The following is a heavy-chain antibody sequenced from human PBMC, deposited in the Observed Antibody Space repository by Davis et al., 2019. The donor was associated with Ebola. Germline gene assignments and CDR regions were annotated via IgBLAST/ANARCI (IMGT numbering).Heavy chain of an antibody. J-gene: IGHJ4*02. V-gene: IGHV4-59*08. CDR2: VYNSGANT. CDR3: ARHRPSGWYPFDY. D-gene: IGHD6-19*01. CDR1: GDSVTSKI. Sequence: GSLRLSCTVSGDSVTSKIWSWIRQPPGKGLEWIGYVYNSGANTDYTPSLRSRATISLDTSKNQVFLELSSVTAADTALYFCARHRPSGWYPFDYWGLGVLVSVSS.